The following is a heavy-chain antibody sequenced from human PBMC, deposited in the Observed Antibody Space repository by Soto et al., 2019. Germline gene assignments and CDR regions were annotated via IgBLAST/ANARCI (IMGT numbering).Heavy chain of an antibody. CDR3: AKAKNDYNWDNRPPFDP. CDR1: GFTLRNYS. D-gene: IGHD1-20*01. J-gene: IGHJ5*02. CDR2: ISANDVGT. Sequence: GGSLSISCESSGFTLRNYSMTWIRQAPGKGLEWVSLISANDVGTYYAESVKTRFTISTDQSRNTVYLQMDSLRADDTAIYYCAKAKNDYNWDNRPPFDPWGQGTLVNVSS. V-gene: IGHV3-23*01.